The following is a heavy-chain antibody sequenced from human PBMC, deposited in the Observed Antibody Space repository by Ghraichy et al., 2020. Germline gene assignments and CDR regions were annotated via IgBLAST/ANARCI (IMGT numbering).Heavy chain of an antibody. CDR1: GFTFSSYW. CDR3: ARALGIDLDY. D-gene: IGHD3-16*01. CDR2: INSDGSST. V-gene: IGHV3-74*01. Sequence: GESLNISCAASGFTFSSYWMHWVRQAPGKGLVWVSRINSDGSSTTYADSVKGRFTISRDNAKNTLYLQMNSLRAEDTAVYYCARALGIDLDYWGQGTLVTVSS. J-gene: IGHJ4*02.